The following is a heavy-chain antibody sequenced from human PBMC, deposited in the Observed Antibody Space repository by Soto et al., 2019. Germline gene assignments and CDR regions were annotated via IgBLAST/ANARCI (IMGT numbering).Heavy chain of an antibody. CDR2: IYYSGKT. CDR1: GASITSTTYF. Sequence: SETLSLTCSLSGASITSTTYFWAWIRQPPGKGLEWVGSIYYSGKTRYNPSLKSRTTISVDRSRNQFSLQVSSVTAADTAVYYCAKNLPRTGRFDYWGQGNVVTVSS. J-gene: IGHJ4*02. CDR3: AKNLPRTGRFDY. V-gene: IGHV4-39*01.